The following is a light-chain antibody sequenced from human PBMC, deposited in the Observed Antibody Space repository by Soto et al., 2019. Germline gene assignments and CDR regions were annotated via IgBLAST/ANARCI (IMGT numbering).Light chain of an antibody. CDR3: HHYVNLPRYT. Sequence: DIQMTQSPSSLSTSVGERVTITCQASQDISNSLNWYQQKPGKAPNLLIYEASKLQTGVPSRFSGGGSVTYFTFAIGNLQPEDIAKYYCHHYVNLPRYTPGLRTKVDIK. J-gene: IGKJ2*01. CDR2: EAS. V-gene: IGKV1-33*01. CDR1: QDISNS.